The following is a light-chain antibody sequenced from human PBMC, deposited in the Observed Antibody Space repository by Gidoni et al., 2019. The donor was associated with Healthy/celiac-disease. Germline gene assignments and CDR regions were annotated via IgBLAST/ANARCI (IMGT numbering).Light chain of an antibody. J-gene: IGKJ1*01. CDR2: DAS. Sequence: DIHMTHSPSSLSASVGDRVTITCRASQSISSYLNWYQQKPGKAPKLLIYDASSLQSGGPSRFSGSGDGTDFTLTISSMQPEDCATYYCKQSYSTPPTFGQGTKVEIK. CDR3: KQSYSTPPT. CDR1: QSISSY. V-gene: IGKV1-39*01.